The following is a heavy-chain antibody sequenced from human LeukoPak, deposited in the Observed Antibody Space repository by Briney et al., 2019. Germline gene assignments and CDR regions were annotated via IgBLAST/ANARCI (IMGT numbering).Heavy chain of an antibody. Sequence: PSETLSLTCTVSGGSISSYYWSWIRQPPGKGLEWIGYIYYSGGTNYNPSLKSRVTISVDTSKNQFSLKLSSVTAADTAVYYCARDEGGSYGDYALDYWGQGTLVTVSS. D-gene: IGHD4-17*01. J-gene: IGHJ4*02. CDR2: IYYSGGT. CDR3: ARDEGGSYGDYALDY. V-gene: IGHV4-59*01. CDR1: GGSISSYY.